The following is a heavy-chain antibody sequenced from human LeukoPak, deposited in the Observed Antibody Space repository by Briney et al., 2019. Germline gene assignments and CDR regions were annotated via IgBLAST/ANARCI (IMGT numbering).Heavy chain of an antibody. CDR3: ARDDSMITFGGVIAYAFDI. CDR1: GYTFTSYA. V-gene: IGHV7-4-1*02. J-gene: IGHJ3*02. D-gene: IGHD3-16*02. Sequence: ASVKVSCKASGYTFTSYAMNWVRQAPGQGLEWMGWINTNTGNPTYAQGFTGRFVFSLDTSVSTAYLQISSLKAEDTAVYYCARDDSMITFGGVIAYAFDIWGQGTMVTVSS. CDR2: INTNTGNP.